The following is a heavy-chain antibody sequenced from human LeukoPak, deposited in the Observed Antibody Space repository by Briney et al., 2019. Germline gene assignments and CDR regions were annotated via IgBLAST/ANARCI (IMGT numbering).Heavy chain of an antibody. Sequence: PGGSMRLSCAASGFTFRNHWMHWVRQAPGKGLVWDARINNDGSDTSHADSVEGRFTISRDNAKDTLYLQMNSLRVEDTAVYYCARNNWGIDYWGQGTLVAVSS. CDR1: GFTFRNHW. CDR3: ARNNWGIDY. J-gene: IGHJ4*02. V-gene: IGHV3-74*01. CDR2: INNDGSDT. D-gene: IGHD7-27*01.